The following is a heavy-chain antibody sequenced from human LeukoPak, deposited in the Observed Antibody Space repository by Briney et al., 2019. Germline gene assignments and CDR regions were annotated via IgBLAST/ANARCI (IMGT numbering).Heavy chain of an antibody. CDR1: GGTFSSYA. CDR2: IIPILGIA. J-gene: IGHJ6*02. Sequence: SVKVSCTASGGTFSSYAISWVRQAPGQGLEWMGRIIPILGIANYAQKFQGRVTITADKSTSTAYMELSSLRSEDTAVYYCARALSSLSIAARPRGMDVWGQGTTVTVSS. D-gene: IGHD6-6*01. CDR3: ARALSSLSIAARPRGMDV. V-gene: IGHV1-69*04.